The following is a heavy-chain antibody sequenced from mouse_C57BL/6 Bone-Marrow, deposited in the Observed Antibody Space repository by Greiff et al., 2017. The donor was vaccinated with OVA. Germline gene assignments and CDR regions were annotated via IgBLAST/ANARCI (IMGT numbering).Heavy chain of an antibody. CDR3: ATRGYYYGRGFAY. Sequence: EVQLQQSGPELVKPGASVKISCKASGYTFTDYYMNWVKQSHGKSLEWIGDINPNNGGTCYNQKFKGKATLTVDKSSSTAYMELRSLTSEDSAVYYCATRGYYYGRGFAYWGQGTLVTVSA. CDR2: INPNNGGT. J-gene: IGHJ3*01. V-gene: IGHV1-26*01. CDR1: GYTFTDYY. D-gene: IGHD1-1*01.